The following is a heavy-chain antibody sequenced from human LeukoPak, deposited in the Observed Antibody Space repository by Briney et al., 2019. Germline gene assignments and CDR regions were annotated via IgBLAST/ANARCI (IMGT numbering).Heavy chain of an antibody. Sequence: GGSLRLSCAASGFTFGSYAMTWVRQAPGKGLEWVSGISVGGGRTYHADSVKGRSTVSRDNSKNTLNLQMNSLRAEDTAVYYCAKDGDYGDYLDYWGQGTLVTVSS. D-gene: IGHD4-17*01. J-gene: IGHJ4*02. V-gene: IGHV3-23*01. CDR1: GFTFGSYA. CDR2: ISVGGGRT. CDR3: AKDGDYGDYLDY.